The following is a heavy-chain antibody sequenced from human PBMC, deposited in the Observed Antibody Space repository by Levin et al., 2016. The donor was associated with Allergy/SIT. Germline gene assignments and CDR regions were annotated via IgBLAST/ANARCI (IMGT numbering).Heavy chain of an antibody. D-gene: IGHD2-15*01. CDR1: GGSFSGYY. CDR2: INHSGST. V-gene: IGHV4-34*01. J-gene: IGHJ4*02. CDR3: ARGRMVAATYYDY. Sequence: GSLRLSCAVYGGSFSGYYWSWIRQPPGKGLEWIGEINHSGSTNYNPSLKSRVTISVDTSKNQFSLKLSSVTAADTAVYYCARGRMVAATYYDYWGQGTLVTVSS.